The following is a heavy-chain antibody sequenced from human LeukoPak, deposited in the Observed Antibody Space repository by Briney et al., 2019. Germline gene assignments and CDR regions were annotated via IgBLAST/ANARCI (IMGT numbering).Heavy chain of an antibody. V-gene: IGHV1-18*01. CDR2: ISAYNGNT. D-gene: IGHD2-15*01. CDR3: ARGGVRYCSACRCSLNCFLP. J-gene: IGHJ5*02. CDR1: GYTFNNTG. Sequence: GASVKVSCKASGYTFNNTGDTWERHAPGQGLEWMGWISAYNGNTNYAQQVQGRVTMTTDTSTSTAYMELTSLRSDDTAVYYCARGGVRYCSACRCSLNCFLPWGRGTLVTVSS.